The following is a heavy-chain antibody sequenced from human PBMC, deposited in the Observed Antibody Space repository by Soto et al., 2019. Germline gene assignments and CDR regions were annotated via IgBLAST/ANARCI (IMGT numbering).Heavy chain of an antibody. CDR3: ARLPKGSLVTA. J-gene: IGHJ4*02. CDR2: ISSSSDNI. V-gene: IGHV3-48*02. D-gene: IGHD2-21*02. CDR1: GFRSSDHS. Sequence: GGSLRRSCVASGFRSSDHSMSWVRQSPGKGLQWIAYISSSSDNIYYAESVRGRFTVSRDNAKNALFLEMNSLRDDDTATYYCARLPKGSLVTAWGQGTRVTVS.